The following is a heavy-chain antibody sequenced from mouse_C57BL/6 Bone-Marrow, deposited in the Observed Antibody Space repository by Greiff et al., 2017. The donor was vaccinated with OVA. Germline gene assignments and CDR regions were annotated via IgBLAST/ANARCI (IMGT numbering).Heavy chain of an antibody. J-gene: IGHJ3*01. CDR1: GYTFTSYW. CDR2: IHPNSGST. CDR3: ARPGQAWFAY. D-gene: IGHD3-3*01. V-gene: IGHV1-64*01. Sequence: QVQLQQPGAELVKPGASVKLSCKASGYTFTSYWMHWVTQRPGQGLEWIGMIHPNSGSTNYNEKFTSKATLTVDKSSSTAYMQISSLTSEDSAVYYCARPGQAWFAYWGQGALVTVSA.